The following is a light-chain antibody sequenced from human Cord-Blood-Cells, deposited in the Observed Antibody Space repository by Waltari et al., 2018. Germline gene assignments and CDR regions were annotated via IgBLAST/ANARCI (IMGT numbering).Light chain of an antibody. CDR2: EGS. J-gene: IGLJ3*02. CDR1: SSDVGRYNL. Sequence: QSALTQPASVSGSPGQSITISCTGTSSDVGRYNLVPWYPQQPGKAPKLMIYEGSKRPSGVPNRFSGSKSGNTASLTISGLQAEDEADYYCCSYAGSSTWVFGGGTKLTVL. V-gene: IGLV2-23*01. CDR3: CSYAGSSTWV.